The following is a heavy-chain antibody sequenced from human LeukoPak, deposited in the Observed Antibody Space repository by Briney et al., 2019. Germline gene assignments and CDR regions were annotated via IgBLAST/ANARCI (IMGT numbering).Heavy chain of an antibody. Sequence: PGGSRRLSCAASGFTVSSNYMSWVRQAPGKGLEWVSVIYSGGSTYYADSVKGRFTISRDNARASLYLQMSSLGPDDTALYYCSTDPRLLTYWGHGTLVTVSS. CDR1: GFTVSSNY. CDR2: IYSGGST. D-gene: IGHD2-8*01. V-gene: IGHV3-53*01. CDR3: STDPRLLTY. J-gene: IGHJ4*01.